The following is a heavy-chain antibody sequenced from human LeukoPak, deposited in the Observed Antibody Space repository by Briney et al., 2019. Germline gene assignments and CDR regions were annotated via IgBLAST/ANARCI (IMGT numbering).Heavy chain of an antibody. V-gene: IGHV3-53*01. Sequence: GGSLRLSCAASGFTVSSNYMSWVRQAPGKGLEWVSVIYSGGSTYYADSVKGRFTISRDNSKNTLYLQMNSLSAEDTAVYYCAIESTYYYYGMDVWGQGTTVTVSS. CDR2: IYSGGST. CDR3: AIESTYYYYGMDV. J-gene: IGHJ6*02. CDR1: GFTVSSNY.